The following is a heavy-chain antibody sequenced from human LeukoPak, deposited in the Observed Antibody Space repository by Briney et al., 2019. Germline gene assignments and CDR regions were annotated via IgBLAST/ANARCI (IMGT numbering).Heavy chain of an antibody. CDR3: ARGDKKENQSGPSGYFDP. CDR1: GYTFTDYY. Sequence: ASVKVSCKASGYTFTDYYMLWMRQAPGQRLEWMGWINPNSGGTHFAQKFQGRVTMTSDTSISTAYMELTSLRSDDTAVYYCARGDKKENQSGPSGYFDPWGQGTLVTVSS. J-gene: IGHJ5*02. CDR2: INPNSGGT. D-gene: IGHD3-10*01. V-gene: IGHV1-2*02.